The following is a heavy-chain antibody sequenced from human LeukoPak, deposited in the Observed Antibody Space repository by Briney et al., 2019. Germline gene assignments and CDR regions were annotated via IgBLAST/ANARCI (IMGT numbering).Heavy chain of an antibody. J-gene: IGHJ3*02. Sequence: GGSLRLSCAASGFTFSSYGMRWVRQAPGKGLEWVAVISYDGSNKYYADSVKGRFTISRDNSKNTLHLQMNSLRAEDTAVYYCARDLRYDSSGYKRAAFDIWGQGTMVTVSS. CDR2: ISYDGSNK. V-gene: IGHV3-30*03. CDR1: GFTFSSYG. D-gene: IGHD3-22*01. CDR3: ARDLRYDSSGYKRAAFDI.